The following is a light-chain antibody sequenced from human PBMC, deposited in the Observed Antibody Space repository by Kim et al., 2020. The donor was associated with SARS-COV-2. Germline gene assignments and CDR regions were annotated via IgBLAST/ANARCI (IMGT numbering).Light chain of an antibody. Sequence: SYELTQPPSVSVAPGQTATIACGRNNIGTKSVHWYQQKPGQAPVMVMYYNSERPSGIPERFSGSNSGNTATLTISRVEAGDEADYYCQVWESSSDHYVFGTGTKVTVL. J-gene: IGLJ1*01. CDR1: NIGTKS. CDR2: YNS. CDR3: QVWESSSDHYV. V-gene: IGLV3-21*01.